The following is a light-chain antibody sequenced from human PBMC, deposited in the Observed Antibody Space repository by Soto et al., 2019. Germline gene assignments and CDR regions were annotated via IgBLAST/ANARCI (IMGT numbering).Light chain of an antibody. Sequence: QLVLTQPPSVSGAPGQRVTISCTGSSSNIGAGYDVHWYQQLPGTAPKLLIYDNTNRPSGVPDRFSGSKSGTSASLAITGLQAEDEADYYCQSYDGSLSGVVFGGGTKVTVL. V-gene: IGLV1-40*01. J-gene: IGLJ2*01. CDR2: DNT. CDR1: SSNIGAGYD. CDR3: QSYDGSLSGVV.